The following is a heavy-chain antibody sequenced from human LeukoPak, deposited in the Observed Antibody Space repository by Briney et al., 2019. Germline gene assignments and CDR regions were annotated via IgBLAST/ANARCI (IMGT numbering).Heavy chain of an antibody. J-gene: IGHJ4*02. V-gene: IGHV1-69*05. Sequence: SVKVSCKSSGGTFSSYAISWVRPAPGQGLECRGGIIPIFGTANYAQKFQGRVTITTDESTSTAYMELSRLRSEDTAVYYCARDSSGWPEVGFDYWGQGTLVTVSS. D-gene: IGHD6-19*01. CDR2: IIPIFGTA. CDR1: GGTFSSYA. CDR3: ARDSSGWPEVGFDY.